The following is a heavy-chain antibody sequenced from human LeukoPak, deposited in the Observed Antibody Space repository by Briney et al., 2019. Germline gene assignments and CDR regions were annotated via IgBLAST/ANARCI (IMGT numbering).Heavy chain of an antibody. D-gene: IGHD6-19*01. CDR2: INPNSGDT. CDR3: ARGTGWYHFDY. Sequence: GASAKVSCKASGYTFTGSYMHWVRQAPGQGLEWMGWINPNSGDTNYAQRFQGAVTMTRDTSISTAYMELSRLTSDDTAVYYCARGTGWYHFDYWGQGTLVTVSS. J-gene: IGHJ4*02. CDR1: GYTFTGSY. V-gene: IGHV1-2*02.